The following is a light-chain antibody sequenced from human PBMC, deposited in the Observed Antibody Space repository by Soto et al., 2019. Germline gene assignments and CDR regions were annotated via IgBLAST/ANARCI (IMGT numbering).Light chain of an antibody. CDR1: QSVSRY. V-gene: IGKV3-11*01. J-gene: IGKJ2*01. Sequence: EIVLTQSPATLSLSPGERATLSCRASQSVSRYLAWYQRKPGQAPRLLIYDASNRATGIPARFSGSGSGPDVTLTLSSLEPEDFAVYYCQQRSNWPYTCGQGTQLEIK. CDR3: QQRSNWPYT. CDR2: DAS.